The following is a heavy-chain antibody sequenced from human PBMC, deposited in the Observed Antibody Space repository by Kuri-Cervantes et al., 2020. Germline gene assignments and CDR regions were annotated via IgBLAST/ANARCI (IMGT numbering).Heavy chain of an antibody. CDR3: TNKDNY. J-gene: IGHJ4*02. V-gene: IGHV3-7*01. D-gene: IGHD5-24*01. Sequence: GGSLRLSCVASGFTFSQSWMTWVRQAPGKGLEWVANITPDGGAKHYVASVKGRFTISRDNVHNSLYLQMNSLRAEDTALYYCTNKDNYWDQGTLVTVSS. CDR2: ITPDGGAK. CDR1: GFTFSQSW.